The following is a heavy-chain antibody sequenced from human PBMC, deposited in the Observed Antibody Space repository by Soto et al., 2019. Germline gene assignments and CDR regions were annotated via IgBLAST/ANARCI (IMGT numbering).Heavy chain of an antibody. CDR3: ARNGGPTQGGWFDP. D-gene: IGHD3-10*01. CDR1: GGSFSGYY. Sequence: QVQLQQWGAGLLKPSETLSLTCAVYGGSFSGYYWSWIRQPPGKGLEWIGEINHSGSTNYNPSLKSRVTISVDTSKNQFSLKLSSVTAADTAVYYCARNGGPTQGGWFDPWGQGTLVTVSS. CDR2: INHSGST. J-gene: IGHJ5*02. V-gene: IGHV4-34*01.